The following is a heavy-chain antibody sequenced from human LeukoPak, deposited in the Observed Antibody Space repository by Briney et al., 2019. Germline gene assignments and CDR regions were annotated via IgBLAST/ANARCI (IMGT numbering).Heavy chain of an antibody. Sequence: PSETLSLTCTVSGGSISSSSDYWGWIRQPPGKGLEWIGSIYNSGSTYYNPSLKSRVTISVDTSKNQVSLKLSSVTAVDTAVYYCARLYRLSSRVMDAFDIWGQGTMVTASS. D-gene: IGHD6-13*01. V-gene: IGHV4-39*01. J-gene: IGHJ3*02. CDR2: IYNSGST. CDR1: GGSISSSSDY. CDR3: ARLYRLSSRVMDAFDI.